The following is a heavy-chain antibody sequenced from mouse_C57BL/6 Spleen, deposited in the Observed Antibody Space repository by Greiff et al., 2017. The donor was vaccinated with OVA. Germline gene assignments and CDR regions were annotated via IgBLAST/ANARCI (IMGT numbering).Heavy chain of an antibody. D-gene: IGHD2-4*01. CDR3: AGGGLRRGFAY. Sequence: QVQLKQSVAELMKPGASVKLSCKATGYTFTSYCIEWVKQRPGHGLAWIGEILPGSGSTKYNEKFKGKATFTADTSSNTAYMQLSSLTTEDSAIYYCAGGGLRRGFAYWGQGTLVTVSA. CDR2: ILPGSGST. CDR1: GYTFTSYC. J-gene: IGHJ3*01. V-gene: IGHV1-9*01.